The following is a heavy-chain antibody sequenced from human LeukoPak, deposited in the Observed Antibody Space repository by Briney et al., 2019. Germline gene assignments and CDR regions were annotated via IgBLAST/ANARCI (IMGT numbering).Heavy chain of an antibody. Sequence: SETLSLTCTVSGGSISGYYWSWIRQPPGGGLEWIGYIHYSGSTNSNPSLKSRVTISVDTSTNQFSLKLNSVTAADTAIYYCARYYDTTGSLDYWGQGTLVTVSS. J-gene: IGHJ4*02. V-gene: IGHV4-59*01. CDR1: GGSISGYY. CDR2: IHYSGST. D-gene: IGHD3-22*01. CDR3: ARYYDTTGSLDY.